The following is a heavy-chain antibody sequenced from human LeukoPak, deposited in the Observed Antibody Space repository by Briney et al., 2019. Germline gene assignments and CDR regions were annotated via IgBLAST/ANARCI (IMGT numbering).Heavy chain of an antibody. CDR3: AKVTVGTTSRLDT. V-gene: IGHV3-23*01. Sequence: GGSLRLSCAASGFTFSTYSMNWVRQAPGKGLEWVSSVRSSGGSTYYADSVKGRFTVSRDNSKNTLYLQMSSLRAEDTAVYYCAKVTVGTTSRLDTWGQGTLVTVSS. J-gene: IGHJ5*02. CDR1: GFTFSTYS. D-gene: IGHD1-26*01. CDR2: VRSSGGST.